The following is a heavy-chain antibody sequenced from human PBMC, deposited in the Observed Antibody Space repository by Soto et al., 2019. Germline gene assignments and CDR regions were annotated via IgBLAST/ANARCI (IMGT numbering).Heavy chain of an antibody. J-gene: IGHJ6*02. Sequence: RGSLRLSCAASGFTFSSYALHWVRQAPGKGLEWVALISYAGSNKYYADSVKGRFTISRDNSKNTVYLQMNSLRAEDTAVYYCARSTYDCSAYYNCPHYYGMSVSGQGSTDTVSS. V-gene: IGHV3-30-3*01. CDR1: GFTFSSYA. D-gene: IGHD3-22*01. CDR2: ISYAGSNK. CDR3: ARSTYDCSAYYNCPHYYGMSV.